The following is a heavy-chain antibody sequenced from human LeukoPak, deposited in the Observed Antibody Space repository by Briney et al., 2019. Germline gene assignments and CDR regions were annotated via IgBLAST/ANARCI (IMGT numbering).Heavy chain of an antibody. J-gene: IGHJ3*02. CDR2: IHHSGST. V-gene: IGHV4-38-2*01. CDR3: AVMPEWELSSDAFDI. CDR1: GYSISSGYY. Sequence: PSETLSLTCAVSGYSISSGYYWGWIRPPPGKGLEWIGSIHHSGSTYYNPSLKSRVTISVDTSKNQFSLKLSSVTAADTAVYYCAVMPEWELSSDAFDIWGQGTMVTVSS. D-gene: IGHD1-26*01.